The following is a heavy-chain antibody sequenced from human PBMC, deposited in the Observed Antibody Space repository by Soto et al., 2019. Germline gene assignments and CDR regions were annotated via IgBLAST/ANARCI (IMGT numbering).Heavy chain of an antibody. V-gene: IGHV1-69*13. Sequence: SVKDSYKASEGTFISFAISWVRQTPGQGLEWMGGIIPIFGTANYAQKFQGRVTITADESTSTAYMELSSLRSEDTAVYYCASNADDQSKYYYYYCRDVWGQGTTVTVSS. CDR2: IIPIFGTA. CDR3: ASNADDQSKYYYYYCRDV. D-gene: IGHD1-1*01. J-gene: IGHJ6*02. CDR1: EGTFISFA.